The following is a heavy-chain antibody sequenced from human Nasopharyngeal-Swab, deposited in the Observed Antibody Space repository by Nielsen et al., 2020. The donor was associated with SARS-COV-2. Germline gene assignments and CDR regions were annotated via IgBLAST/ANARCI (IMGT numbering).Heavy chain of an antibody. CDR1: GFSFSSFA. CDR3: AKGEGTINPGGGFDI. Sequence: GESLKISCAASGFSFSSFAMSWVRQTPGKRLEWVSGLDGTGFSTYYADSVKGRFSISRDNSKNTLYLQMNSLRAEDTAVYYCAKGEGTINPGGGFDIWGQGTMVTVSS. V-gene: IGHV3-23*01. D-gene: IGHD3-16*01. CDR2: LDGTGFST. J-gene: IGHJ3*02.